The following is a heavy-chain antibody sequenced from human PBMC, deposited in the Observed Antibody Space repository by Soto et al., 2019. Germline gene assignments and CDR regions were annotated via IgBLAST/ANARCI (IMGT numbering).Heavy chain of an antibody. CDR1: GGTFSSYT. CDR2: IIPILGIA. Sequence: QVQLVQSGAEVKKPGSSVKVSCKASGGTFSSYTISWVRQAPGQGLEWMGRIIPILGIANYAQKFQGRVTITADKSTSTAYMELSSLRSEDTAVYYCASHRGHYSGSGYDAFDIWGQGTMVTVSS. V-gene: IGHV1-69*02. J-gene: IGHJ3*02. CDR3: ASHRGHYSGSGYDAFDI. D-gene: IGHD3-10*01.